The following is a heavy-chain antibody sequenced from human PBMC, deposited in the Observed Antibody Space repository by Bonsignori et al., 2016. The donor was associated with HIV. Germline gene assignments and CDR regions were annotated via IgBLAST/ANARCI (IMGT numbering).Heavy chain of an antibody. V-gene: IGHV4-59*01. CDR1: SGSISSYY. D-gene: IGHD6-19*01. J-gene: IGHJ4*02. Sequence: SETLSLTCSVSSGSISSYYWSWIRQPPGKGLEWIGYIYYSGGTNYNPSLKSRVTMSIDKSKNQFSLKLSSVTTADTAVYYCVRVDYRSAYQIDSWGQGTLVTVSS. CDR3: VRVDYRSAYQIDS. CDR2: IYYSGGT.